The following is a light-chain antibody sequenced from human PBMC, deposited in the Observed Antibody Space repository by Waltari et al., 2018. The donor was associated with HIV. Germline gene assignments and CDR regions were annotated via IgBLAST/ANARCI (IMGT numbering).Light chain of an antibody. J-gene: IGKJ1*01. CDR1: LGISNY. Sequence: DIQMTNSRSSLSASLADRVTITCRGSLGISNYLAWFQQKPGKAPQSLIYDASSVQSGVPSKFIGSGSGTDFTLTISSLQPEDFATYYCQQYNSYPPWTFGQGTKVEIK. V-gene: IGKV1-16*02. CDR3: QQYNSYPPWT. CDR2: DAS.